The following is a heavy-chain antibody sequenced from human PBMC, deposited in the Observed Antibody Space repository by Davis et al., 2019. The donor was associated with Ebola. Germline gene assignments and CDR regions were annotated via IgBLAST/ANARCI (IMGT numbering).Heavy chain of an antibody. CDR3: TRGGIAAATLNWFDP. D-gene: IGHD6-13*01. J-gene: IGHJ5*02. CDR2: ISDTGTYI. CDR1: GFASSRYA. Sequence: GESLKISCAASGFASSRYAMHWVRQAPGKGLEWVSSISDTGTYIYYGDSVKGRFTISRDSAKNSLYLQMNSLRAEDTAVYYCTRGGIAAATLNWFDPWGQGTLVTVSS. V-gene: IGHV3-21*01.